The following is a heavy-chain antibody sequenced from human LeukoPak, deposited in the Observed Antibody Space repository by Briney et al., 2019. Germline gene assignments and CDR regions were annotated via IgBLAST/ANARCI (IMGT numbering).Heavy chain of an antibody. CDR1: GVSISGNY. Sequence: SETLSLTCTVSGVSISGNYWSWVRQTPDKGLEWISYIYNAATTNYNPSLKSRVFISLDASKNQFSLKLNSVTAADTAIYYCARLGKLDGYVFDYWGRGTLVTVSS. D-gene: IGHD5-12*01. CDR2: IYNAATT. J-gene: IGHJ4*02. V-gene: IGHV4-59*12. CDR3: ARLGKLDGYVFDY.